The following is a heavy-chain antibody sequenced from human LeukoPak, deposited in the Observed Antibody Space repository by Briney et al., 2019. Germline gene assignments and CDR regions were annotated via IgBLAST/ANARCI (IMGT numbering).Heavy chain of an antibody. J-gene: IGHJ2*01. CDR2: IYTSGST. V-gene: IGHV4-4*07. Sequence: PSETLSLTCTVSGGSISSYYWSWIRQPAGKGLEWIGRIYTSGSTNYNPSLKSRVTMSVGTSKNQFSLKLSSVTAADTAVYYCARDRSDFWSGYWWYFDLWGRGTLVTVSS. CDR3: ARDRSDFWSGYWWYFDL. D-gene: IGHD3-3*01. CDR1: GGSISSYY.